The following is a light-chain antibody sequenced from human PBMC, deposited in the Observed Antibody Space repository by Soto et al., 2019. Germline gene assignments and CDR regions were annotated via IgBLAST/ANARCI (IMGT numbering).Light chain of an antibody. CDR1: QTVNTY. CDR3: QQYGSSPRT. Sequence: DIQTTQSPSSLSASIGDRVTITCRASQTVNTYLHWYQQKPGKAPKLLIYAASNLQSGVPSRFSGSGSGTNFTLSLNSLQPEDFAVYYCQQYGSSPRTFGQGTKVDIK. CDR2: AAS. V-gene: IGKV1-39*01. J-gene: IGKJ1*01.